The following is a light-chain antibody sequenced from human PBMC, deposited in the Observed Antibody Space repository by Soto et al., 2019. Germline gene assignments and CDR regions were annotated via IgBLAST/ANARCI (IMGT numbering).Light chain of an antibody. V-gene: IGKV1-39*01. CDR1: QSINNY. J-gene: IGKJ4*01. CDR2: SAS. Sequence: DIQMTQSPSSLSASVGDRVTITCRASQSINNYLNWYQQKPGKAPKLLIYSASSLQSGVPSRFSGSGSGTEFTLTIAGLQPDDSASYFCQQSITAPLTFGGRTKVEIK. CDR3: QQSITAPLT.